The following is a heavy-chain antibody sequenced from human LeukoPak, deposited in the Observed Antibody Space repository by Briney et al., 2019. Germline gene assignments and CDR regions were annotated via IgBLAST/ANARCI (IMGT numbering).Heavy chain of an antibody. Sequence: SETLSLTCTVSGYSIISGYYWGWIRQPPGKGLEWIGGIYHSGSTYYNPSLKSRVTISVDTSKNQFSLKLSSVTAADTAVYYCARTPYYGYLKWNYWGQGTLVTVSS. CDR3: ARTPYYGYLKWNY. V-gene: IGHV4-38-2*02. CDR1: GYSIISGYY. CDR2: IYHSGST. D-gene: IGHD3-10*01. J-gene: IGHJ4*02.